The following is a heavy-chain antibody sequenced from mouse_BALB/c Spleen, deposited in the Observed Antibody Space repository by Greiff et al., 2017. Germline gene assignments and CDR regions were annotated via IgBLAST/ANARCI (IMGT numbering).Heavy chain of an antibody. D-gene: IGHD1-1*01. CDR3: ARKDGSLYAMDY. V-gene: IGHV3-2*02. CDR1: GYSITSDYA. CDR2: ISYSGST. J-gene: IGHJ4*01. Sequence: EVQLQQSGPGLVKPSQSLSLTCTVTGYSITSDYAWNWIRQFPGNKLEWMGYISYSGSTSYNPSLKSRISITRDTSKNQFFLQLNSVTTEDTATYYCARKDGSLYAMDYWGQGTSVTVSS.